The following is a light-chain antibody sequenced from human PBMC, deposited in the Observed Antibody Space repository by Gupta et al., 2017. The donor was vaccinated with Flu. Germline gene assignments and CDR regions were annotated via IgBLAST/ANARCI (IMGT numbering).Light chain of an antibody. V-gene: IGLV1-40*01. CDR2: GNS. Sequence: QSMLTQPPSVSGAPGQRLTISCTGTSSNFGAGYDVHWYQQLPGTAPKLLIYGNSNRASGVPDRFSGSRSGTSASLTIXGXQAEDEXNYYCQSYDISLTGSVFGGGTKLTVL. CDR1: SSNFGAGYD. J-gene: IGLJ3*02. CDR3: QSYDISLTGSV.